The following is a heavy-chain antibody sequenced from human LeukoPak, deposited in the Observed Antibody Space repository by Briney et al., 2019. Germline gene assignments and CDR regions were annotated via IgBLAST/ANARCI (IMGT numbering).Heavy chain of an antibody. Sequence: GGSLRLSCVASGFTFSSYAMSWVRQAPGKGLEWVSDISGSGDNTYYADSVKGRFTISRDNSKNTLYLQMNSLRAEDTAVYYCAKARIPSGNGYYSDWGQGTLVTVSS. J-gene: IGHJ4*02. CDR2: ISGSGDNT. D-gene: IGHD3-22*01. V-gene: IGHV3-23*01. CDR1: GFTFSSYA. CDR3: AKARIPSGNGYYSD.